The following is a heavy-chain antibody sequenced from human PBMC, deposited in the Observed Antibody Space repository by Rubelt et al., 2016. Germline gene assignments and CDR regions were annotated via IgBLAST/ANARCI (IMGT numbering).Heavy chain of an antibody. Sequence: QVQLQQWGAGLLKPSETLSLTCAVYGGSFSGYYWSWIRQPPGKGLEWIGEINHSGSTNYNPSLKSRVTISVDTSKNQFSLKLSSVTAAETAVYYWARGKEGLGVTMMDYWGQGTLVTVSS. CDR1: GGSFSGYY. CDR2: INHSGST. CDR3: ARGKEGLGVTMMDY. V-gene: IGHV4-34*01. D-gene: IGHD3-22*01. J-gene: IGHJ4*02.